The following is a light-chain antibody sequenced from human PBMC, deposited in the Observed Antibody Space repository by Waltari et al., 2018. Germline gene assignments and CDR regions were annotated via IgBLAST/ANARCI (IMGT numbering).Light chain of an antibody. Sequence: DIQMTQSPSSLSASVGDRVTITCRASQTINKYLNWYQKKPGRAPKVLISVISYLHTGVPSRFSGSGSGTDFTLTISSLQPEDVAVYYCQQYYSTPPTFGQGTKV. J-gene: IGKJ1*01. V-gene: IGKV1-39*01. CDR3: QQYYSTPPT. CDR2: VIS. CDR1: QTINKY.